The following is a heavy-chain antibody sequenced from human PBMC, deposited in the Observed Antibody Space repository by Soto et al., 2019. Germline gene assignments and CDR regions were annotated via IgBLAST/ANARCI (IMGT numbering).Heavy chain of an antibody. CDR2: IYYSGST. V-gene: IGHV4-59*01. J-gene: IGHJ5*02. CDR3: ARGSARFDP. Sequence: PSETLSLTCTVSGGSISSYYLSWIRQPPGKGLEWIGYIYYSGSTNYNPSLKSRVTISVDTSKNQFSLKLSSVTAADTAVYYCARGSARFDPWGQGTLVTVSS. CDR1: GGSISSYY.